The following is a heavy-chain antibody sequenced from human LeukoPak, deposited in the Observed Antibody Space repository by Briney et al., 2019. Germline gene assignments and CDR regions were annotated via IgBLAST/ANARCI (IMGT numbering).Heavy chain of an antibody. CDR2: ISSSSSYI. J-gene: IGHJ3*02. V-gene: IGHV3-21*01. Sequence: GGSLRLSCAASGFTFSSYAMSWVRQAPGKGLEWVSSISSSSSYIYYADSVKGRFTISRDNAKNSLYLQMNSLRAEDTAVYYCAREVVRGNKPTIDAFDIWGQGTMVTVSS. CDR1: GFTFSSYA. D-gene: IGHD3-10*01. CDR3: AREVVRGNKPTIDAFDI.